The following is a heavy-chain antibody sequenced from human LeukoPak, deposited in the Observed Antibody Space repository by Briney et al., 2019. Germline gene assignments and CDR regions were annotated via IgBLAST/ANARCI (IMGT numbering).Heavy chain of an antibody. V-gene: IGHV4-39*01. CDR1: NGSITSTSYY. D-gene: IGHD4-17*01. Sequence: SETLSLTCFVSNGSITSTSYYWAWIRPSPGKGLEWIGTTSSGGSAYYKTSLKSRVTISVDTSKTQLSLRLTSVTAADTAVYYCARQGGGDFVDSWGQGTLVSVS. J-gene: IGHJ4*02. CDR2: TSSGGSA. CDR3: ARQGGGDFVDS.